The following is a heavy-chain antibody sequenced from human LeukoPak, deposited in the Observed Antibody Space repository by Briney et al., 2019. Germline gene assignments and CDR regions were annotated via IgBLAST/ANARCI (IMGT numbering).Heavy chain of an antibody. D-gene: IGHD6-19*01. CDR3: ARGAVAGMERFDY. V-gene: IGHV1-69*02. CDR1: GGTFSSYT. J-gene: IGHJ4*02. CDR2: IIPILGIA. Sequence: SVKVSCKASGGTFSSYTISWVRQAPGQGLEWMGRIIPILGIANYAQKFQGRVTTTPDKSTSTAYMELSSLRSEDTAVYYCARGAVAGMERFDYWGQGTLVTVSS.